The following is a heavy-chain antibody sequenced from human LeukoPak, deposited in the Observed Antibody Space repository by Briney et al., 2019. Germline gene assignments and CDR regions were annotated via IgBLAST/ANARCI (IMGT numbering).Heavy chain of an antibody. D-gene: IGHD3-22*01. V-gene: IGHV4-31*03. Sequence: SQTLSLTCTVSGGSISSGGYYWSWIRQHPGRGLEWIGYIFYSGSTYYTPSLKSRVTISVDTSKNQFSLKLSSVTAADTAVYYCARLTDWMYYYDSSGSYDNWFDPWGQGTLVTVSS. J-gene: IGHJ5*02. CDR2: IFYSGST. CDR1: GGSISSGGYY. CDR3: ARLTDWMYYYDSSGSYDNWFDP.